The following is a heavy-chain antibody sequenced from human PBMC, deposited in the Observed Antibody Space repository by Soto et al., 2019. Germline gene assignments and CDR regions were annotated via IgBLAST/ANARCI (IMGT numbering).Heavy chain of an antibody. D-gene: IGHD7-27*01. J-gene: IGHJ4*02. CDR1: GGSISSGGYS. CDR3: ARHGPLAGSNCFFFDY. CDR2: MYNTGTT. V-gene: IGHV4-30-2*01. Sequence: PSETLSITWAVSGGSISSGGYSLGWLGQTQGKGLEWIGYMYNTGTTLYNPSLKSRVTISIDRSKNQFSLKVRSVTAADTAVYYCARHGPLAGSNCFFFDYCGQAT.